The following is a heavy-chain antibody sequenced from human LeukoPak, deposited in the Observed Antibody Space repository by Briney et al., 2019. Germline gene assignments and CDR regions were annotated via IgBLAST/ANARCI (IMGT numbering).Heavy chain of an antibody. CDR1: GGSFSGYY. Sequence: SETLSLTCAVYGGSFSGYYWSWIRQPPRKGLEWIGEINHSGSTNYNPSLKSRVTISVDTSKNQFSLKLSSATAADTAVYYCARLPSFYSIRYYVADYWRQGTLVTVSS. V-gene: IGHV4-34*01. CDR3: ARLPSFYSIRYYVADY. D-gene: IGHD2-2*02. CDR2: INHSGST. J-gene: IGHJ4*02.